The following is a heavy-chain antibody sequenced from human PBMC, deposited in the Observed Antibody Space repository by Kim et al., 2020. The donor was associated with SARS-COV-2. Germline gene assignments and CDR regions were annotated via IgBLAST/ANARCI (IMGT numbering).Heavy chain of an antibody. J-gene: IGHJ4*02. Sequence: ASVKVSCKASGYTFTSYCLHWVRQAPGQSLEWMGWIDVANTNTHHSENFQGRVTISRDTSATTVYIELSSLRSEDTAVYYCARDGRSVDYYFDYWGQGTLVTVSS. CDR3: ARDGRSVDYYFDY. CDR1: GYTFTSYC. V-gene: IGHV1-3*01. CDR2: IDVANTNT.